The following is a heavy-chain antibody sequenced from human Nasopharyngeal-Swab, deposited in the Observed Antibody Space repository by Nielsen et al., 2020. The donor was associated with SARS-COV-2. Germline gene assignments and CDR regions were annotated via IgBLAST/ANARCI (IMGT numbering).Heavy chain of an antibody. D-gene: IGHD6-13*01. CDR2: INHSGST. V-gene: IGHV4-34*01. CDR3: ARGQYSSSWHGQGYYYYGMDV. J-gene: IGHJ6*02. CDR1: GGSFSGYY. Sequence: SETLSLTCAVYGGSFSGYYWSWIRQPPGKGLEWIGEINHSGSTNYNPSLKSRVTISVDTSKNQFSLKLSSVTAADTAVYYCARGQYSSSWHGQGYYYYGMDVWGQGTTVTVSS.